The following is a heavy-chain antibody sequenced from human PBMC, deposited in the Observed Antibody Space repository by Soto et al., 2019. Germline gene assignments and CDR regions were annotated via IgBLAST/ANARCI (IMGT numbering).Heavy chain of an antibody. CDR2: IYYSGST. D-gene: IGHD5-18*01. CDR1: GGSISSGDYY. CDR3: ARTATAPPSYFQH. J-gene: IGHJ1*01. V-gene: IGHV4-30-4*01. Sequence: SETLSLTCTVSGGSISSGDYYWSWIRQPPGKGLEWIGYIYYSGSTYYNPSLKSRVTISVDTSKNQFSLKLSSVTAADTAVYYCARTATAPPSYFQHWGQGTLVTVS.